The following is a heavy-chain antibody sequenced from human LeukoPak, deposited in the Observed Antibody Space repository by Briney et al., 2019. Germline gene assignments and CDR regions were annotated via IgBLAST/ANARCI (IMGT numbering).Heavy chain of an antibody. CDR3: ARGPIAAAGYNWFDP. CDR1: GGSFSGYY. D-gene: IGHD6-13*01. CDR2: INHSGST. Sequence: PSETLSLTCAVYGGSFSGYYWSWIRQPPGKGLEWIGEINHSGSTNYNPSLKSRVTISVDTSKNQFSLKLSSVAAADTAVYYCARGPIAAAGYNWFDPWGQGTLVTVSS. J-gene: IGHJ5*02. V-gene: IGHV4-34*01.